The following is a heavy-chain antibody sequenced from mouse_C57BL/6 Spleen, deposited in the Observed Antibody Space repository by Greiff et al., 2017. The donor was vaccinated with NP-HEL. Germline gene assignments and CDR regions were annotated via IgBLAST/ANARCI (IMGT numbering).Heavy chain of an antibody. Sequence: QVQLQQPGAELVKPGASVKLSCKASGYTFTSYWMHWVKQRPGQGLEWIGMIHPNSGSTNYNEKFKGKATLTVDKSSSTAYMQLSSLTSEDCAIYYCARRLITTVVEDYWGQGTTLTVSS. CDR3: ARRLITTVVEDY. CDR1: GYTFTSYW. D-gene: IGHD1-1*01. V-gene: IGHV1-64*01. J-gene: IGHJ2*01. CDR2: IHPNSGST.